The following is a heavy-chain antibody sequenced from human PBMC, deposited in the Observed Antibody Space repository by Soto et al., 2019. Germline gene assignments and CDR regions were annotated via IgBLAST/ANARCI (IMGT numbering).Heavy chain of an antibody. CDR3: ARFSLHGPSLYYFDN. J-gene: IGHJ4*02. V-gene: IGHV4-30-2*01. CDR2: IYHSGAT. CDR1: GGSISSGGYS. Sequence: SETLSLTCAVSGGSISSGGYSWSWIRQPPTKGLEWIGYIYHSGATYYNPSLESRVTVSVDSSKNQFSLKLTSVTAADTALYYCARFSLHGPSLYYFDNWGRGTLVTVSS. D-gene: IGHD2-15*01.